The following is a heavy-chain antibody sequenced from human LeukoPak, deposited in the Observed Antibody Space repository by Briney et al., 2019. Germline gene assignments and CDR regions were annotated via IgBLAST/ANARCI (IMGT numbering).Heavy chain of an antibody. CDR2: IKLDGSAT. Sequence: GGSLRLSCAASGFIFSNYWMAWVRQAPGKGLEWVADIKLDGSATYYVDSVKGRFTISRDNAKNSLYLQMNSLRAEDTAVYYCARDRFGELPEPNFDYWGQGTLVTVSS. J-gene: IGHJ4*02. CDR1: GFIFSNYW. V-gene: IGHV3-7*01. D-gene: IGHD3-10*01. CDR3: ARDRFGELPEPNFDY.